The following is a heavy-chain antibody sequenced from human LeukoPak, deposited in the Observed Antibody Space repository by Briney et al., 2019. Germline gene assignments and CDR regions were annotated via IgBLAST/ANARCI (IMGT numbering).Heavy chain of an antibody. D-gene: IGHD6-19*01. J-gene: IGHJ3*01. V-gene: IGHV4-39*01. Sequence: ETSETLSLTCSVSRGSIISTSHYWGWIRQPPGKGLEWIGSIYYSGDTYFNPSLKSRVTISVDTSKNQFSLRLTSVTAADTAVYYCARTVGIAVAEDAFALWGQGTMVTVSS. CDR3: ARTVGIAVAEDAFAL. CDR2: IYYSGDT. CDR1: RGSIISTSHY.